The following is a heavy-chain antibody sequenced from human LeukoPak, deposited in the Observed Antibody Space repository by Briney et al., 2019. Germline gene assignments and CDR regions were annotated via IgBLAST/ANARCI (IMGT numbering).Heavy chain of an antibody. D-gene: IGHD3-9*01. J-gene: IGHJ6*02. CDR2: IWYDGSNK. CDR1: GFTFSSYG. V-gene: IGHV3-33*01. Sequence: GGSLRLSCAASGFTFSSYGMHWVRQAPGKGLEWVAVIWYDGSNKYYADSVKGRFTISRDNSKNTLYLQMNSLRAEDMAVYYCARDPYYDILTPWYYGMDGWGQGTTVTVSS. CDR3: ARDPYYDILTPWYYGMDG.